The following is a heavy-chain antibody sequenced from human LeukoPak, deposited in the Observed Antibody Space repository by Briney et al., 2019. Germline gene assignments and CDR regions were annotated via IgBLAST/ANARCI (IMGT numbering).Heavy chain of an antibody. CDR3: ARGVLYSSSWNNFDY. V-gene: IGHV6-1*01. CDR2: TYYRSTWYN. J-gene: IGHJ4*02. D-gene: IGHD6-13*01. CDR1: GDSVSSNSVT. Sequence: SQTLSLTCAISGDSVSSNSVTWNWIRQSPSRGLEWLGRTYYRSTWYNDYAVSVRGRITINPDTSKNQFSLQLNSVTPEDTAVYYCARGVLYSSSWNNFDYWGQGTLVTVSS.